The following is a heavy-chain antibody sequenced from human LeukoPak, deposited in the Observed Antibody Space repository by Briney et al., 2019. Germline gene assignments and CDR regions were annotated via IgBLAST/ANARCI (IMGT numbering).Heavy chain of an antibody. CDR2: ISYDGSNK. V-gene: IGHV3-30-3*01. Sequence: QTGGSLRLSCAASGFTFSSYAMHWVRQAPGKGLEWVAVISYDGSNKYYADSVKGRFTISRDNSKNTLYLQMNSLRAEDTAVYYCASGELIGDFDYWGQGTLVTVSS. CDR3: ASGELIGDFDY. J-gene: IGHJ4*02. D-gene: IGHD1-26*01. CDR1: GFTFSSYA.